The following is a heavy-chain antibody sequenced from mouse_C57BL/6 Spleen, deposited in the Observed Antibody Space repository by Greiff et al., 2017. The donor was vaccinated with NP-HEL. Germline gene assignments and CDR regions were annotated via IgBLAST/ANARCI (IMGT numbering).Heavy chain of an antibody. CDR3: AKEGGRSYYGYEKAMDY. D-gene: IGHD2-2*01. J-gene: IGHJ4*01. CDR1: GYTFTDYY. Sequence: EVQLQQSGPELVKPGASVKISCKASGYTFTDYYMNWVKQSHGKSLEWIGDINPNNGGTSYNQKFKGKATLTVEKSSSTAYMELRCLTSEDSAVYYGAKEGGRSYYGYEKAMDYWGQGTSVTVSS. CDR2: INPNNGGT. V-gene: IGHV1-26*01.